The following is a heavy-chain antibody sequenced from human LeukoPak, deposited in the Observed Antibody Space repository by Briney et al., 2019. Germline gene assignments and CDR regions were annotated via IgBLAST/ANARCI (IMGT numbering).Heavy chain of an antibody. D-gene: IGHD3-10*01. Sequence: GGSLRLSCAASGFTFSSYAMSWVRQAPGKGPEWVSAISGSGGSTYYADSVKGRFTISRDNSKNALYLQMNSLRAEDTAVYYCARAGVRGVIPKFDYWGQGNLVTVSS. CDR2: ISGSGGST. V-gene: IGHV3-23*01. CDR1: GFTFSSYA. CDR3: ARAGVRGVIPKFDY. J-gene: IGHJ4*02.